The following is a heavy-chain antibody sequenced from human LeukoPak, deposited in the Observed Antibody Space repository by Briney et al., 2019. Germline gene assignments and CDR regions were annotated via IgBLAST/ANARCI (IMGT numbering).Heavy chain of an antibody. CDR2: IYYSGNT. V-gene: IGHV4-59*01. CDR3: ARETTALDY. CDR1: GGSLSSYY. J-gene: IGHJ4*02. Sequence: SETLSLTCTVSGGSLSSYYWSWIRQPPGKGLEWLGYIYYSGNTAYNPSLKSRITISVDTSKNQFSLRLNSVTAADTAVYYCARETTALDYWGQGTLVTVSS. D-gene: IGHD1-1*01.